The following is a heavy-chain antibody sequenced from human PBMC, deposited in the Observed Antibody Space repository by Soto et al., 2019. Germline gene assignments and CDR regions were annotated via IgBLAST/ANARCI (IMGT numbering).Heavy chain of an antibody. V-gene: IGHV4-34*01. J-gene: IGHJ1*01. D-gene: IGHD2-15*01. CDR1: GGSFSGYY. CDR3: ARGWWTEYFQH. Sequence: SETLSLTCAVYGGSFSGYYWSWIRQPPGKGLEWIGEINHSGSTNYNPSLKSRVTISVDTSKNQFSLKLSSVTAADTAVYYCARGWWTEYFQHWGQGTLVTVSS. CDR2: INHSGST.